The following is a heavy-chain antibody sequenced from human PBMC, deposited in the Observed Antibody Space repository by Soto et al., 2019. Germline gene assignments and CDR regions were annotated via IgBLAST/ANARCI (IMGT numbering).Heavy chain of an antibody. CDR3: AKDPNTMVSLDI. D-gene: IGHD3-10*01. CDR1: GFTFSSYG. V-gene: IGHV3-30*18. CDR2: ISYDGSNK. J-gene: IGHJ3*02. Sequence: SLRLSCAASGFTFSSYGMHWVRQAPGNGLEWVAVISYDGSNKYYADSVKGRFTISRDNSKNTMYLQVNSLRAEDTAVYYCAKDPNTMVSLDIWGQGKMFNVS.